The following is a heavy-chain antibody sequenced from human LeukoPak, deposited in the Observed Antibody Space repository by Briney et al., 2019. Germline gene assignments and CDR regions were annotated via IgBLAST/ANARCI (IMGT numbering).Heavy chain of an antibody. J-gene: IGHJ3*02. CDR2: IIPIFGTA. CDR3: ARDSSYSSGSDAFDI. Sequence: SVKVSCKASGGTFSSYAISWVRQAPGQGLEWMGRIIPIFGTANYAQKFQGRVTITTDESTSTAYMELSSLRSEDTAVYYCARDSSYSSGSDAFDIWGQGTMVAVSS. D-gene: IGHD6-19*01. CDR1: GGTFSSYA. V-gene: IGHV1-69*05.